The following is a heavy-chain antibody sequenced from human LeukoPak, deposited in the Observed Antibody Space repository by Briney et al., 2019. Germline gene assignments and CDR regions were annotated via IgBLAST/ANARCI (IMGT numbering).Heavy chain of an antibody. D-gene: IGHD3-22*01. J-gene: IGHJ4*02. CDR2: IKKDGSEK. Sequence: GGSLRLSCAASGFTFSTYWMTWVRQAPGKGLEWVANIKKDGSEKYYVDSVKGRFTISRDNAKNSLYLQMNSLRAEDTAVYYCARETRYYYDSSAYYSGYFDYWGQRTLVTVSS. V-gene: IGHV3-7*01. CDR3: ARETRYYYDSSAYYSGYFDY. CDR1: GFTFSTYW.